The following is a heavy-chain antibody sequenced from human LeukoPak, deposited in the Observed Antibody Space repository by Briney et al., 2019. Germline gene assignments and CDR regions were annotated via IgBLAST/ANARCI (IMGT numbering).Heavy chain of an antibody. Sequence: GGSLRLSCVGSGFTFSSHAMSWVRQAPEKGLEWVSSIYESGQTTHYADSVRGRFSISRDNSKNTLYLQMDSLRGEDTAIYYCAKDYRIGYSDHFDYWGQGALVTVSS. D-gene: IGHD2-21*01. J-gene: IGHJ4*02. CDR2: IYESGQTT. CDR3: AKDYRIGYSDHFDY. V-gene: IGHV3-23*01. CDR1: GFTFSSHA.